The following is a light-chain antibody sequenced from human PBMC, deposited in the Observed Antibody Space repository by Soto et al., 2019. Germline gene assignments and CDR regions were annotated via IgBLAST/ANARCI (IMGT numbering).Light chain of an antibody. CDR3: QQYHNWPLIT. V-gene: IGKV3-15*01. J-gene: IGKJ5*01. CDR1: QNIISN. Sequence: EIVITQSPATLSXXPXXXXTXXXRATQNIISNCAWYQQIPGQPPRLLIYGASTRATGVPARFSGSGSGTEFTLTISSLLSEDFAVYYCQQYHNWPLITFGQGTRLEI. CDR2: GAS.